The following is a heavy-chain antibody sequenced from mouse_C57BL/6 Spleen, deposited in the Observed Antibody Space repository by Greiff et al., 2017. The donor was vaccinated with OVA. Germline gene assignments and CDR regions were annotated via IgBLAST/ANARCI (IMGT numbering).Heavy chain of an antibody. V-gene: IGHV1-64*01. CDR1: GYTFTSYW. J-gene: IGHJ4*01. CDR3: ARNYYSHAMDY. Sequence: QVQLQQPGAELVKPGASVKLSCKASGYTFTSYWMHWVKQRPGQGLEWIGMIHPNSGSTNYNEKFKSKATLTVDKSSSTAYMQLSSLTSEDSAVYYCARNYYSHAMDYWGQGTSVTVSS. D-gene: IGHD2-12*01. CDR2: IHPNSGST.